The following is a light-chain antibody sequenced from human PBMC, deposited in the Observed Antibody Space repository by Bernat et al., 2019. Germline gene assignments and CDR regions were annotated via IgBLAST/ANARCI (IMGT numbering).Light chain of an antibody. V-gene: IGLV2-14*03. CDR2: DVD. J-gene: IGLJ1*01. CDR3: CSYADRYTRYYV. Sequence: QSPLTQPASVSAPPGQSIAISCTGTSSDIGGYNYVSWYQKHPEKAPKLINYDVDNRPSGVSNRFSGSKSGNTASLTISGLQAEDEGDYYCCSYADRYTRYYVCGTGTKVTVL. CDR1: SSDIGGYNY.